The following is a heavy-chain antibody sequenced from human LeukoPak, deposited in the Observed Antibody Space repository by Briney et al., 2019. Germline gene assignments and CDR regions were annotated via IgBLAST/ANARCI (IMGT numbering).Heavy chain of an antibody. CDR3: ARGHVPGSDRHWDY. J-gene: IGHJ4*02. V-gene: IGHV3-11*04. D-gene: IGHD3-10*01. CDR2: ISGNTPTI. Sequence: PGGSLRLSCAASGFTFSDYYMSWIRQVPGGGLEWLSYISGNTPTIYYADSVKGRFTISRDNAENSLYLHMNSLRAEDTAIYYCARGHVPGSDRHWDYWGQGAQVTVSS. CDR1: GFTFSDYY.